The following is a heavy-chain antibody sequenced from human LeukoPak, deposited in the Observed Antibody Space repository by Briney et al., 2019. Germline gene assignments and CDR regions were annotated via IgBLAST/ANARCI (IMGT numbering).Heavy chain of an antibody. V-gene: IGHV1-18*01. Sequence: GASVNVSFKPSGYSFTINGISWVRQAPGQGLEGMAWISANSGNTNYAQNFQDRVTLTTDTSTSTAYMELRSLRSDDTAVYYCARDVNYAFDYWGQGTLVTVSS. CDR3: ARDVNYAFDY. CDR1: GYSFTING. J-gene: IGHJ4*02. CDR2: ISANSGNT. D-gene: IGHD3-16*01.